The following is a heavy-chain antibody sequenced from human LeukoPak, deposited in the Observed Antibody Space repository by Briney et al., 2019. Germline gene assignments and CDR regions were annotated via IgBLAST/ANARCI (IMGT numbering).Heavy chain of an antibody. J-gene: IGHJ4*02. CDR1: GDSISSYY. V-gene: IGHV4-4*07. Sequence: SETLSLTCTVPGDSISSYYWSWIRQPAGKGLEWIGRVYVTGSTNLNPALQSRVTMSADTSKNQFSLKLSSVTAADTAVYYCAREPRLYCSGGSCYGGAIDYWGQGTLVTVSS. CDR2: VYVTGST. D-gene: IGHD2-15*01. CDR3: AREPRLYCSGGSCYGGAIDY.